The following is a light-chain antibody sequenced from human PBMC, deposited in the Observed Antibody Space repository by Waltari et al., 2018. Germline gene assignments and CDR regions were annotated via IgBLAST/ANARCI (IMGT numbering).Light chain of an antibody. V-gene: IGKV4-1*01. CDR2: WAS. J-gene: IGKJ1*01. CDR3: QQYYSISPT. CDR1: QSVLYSSNNKNY. Sequence: DIVMTQSPDSLAVSLGERATINCKSSQSVLYSSNNKNYLAWYQQKAGQPPKLLIYWASTRESGDPDRFSGSGSGTDFTLTISSLQAEDVAVYHCQQYYSISPTFGQGTKVEIK.